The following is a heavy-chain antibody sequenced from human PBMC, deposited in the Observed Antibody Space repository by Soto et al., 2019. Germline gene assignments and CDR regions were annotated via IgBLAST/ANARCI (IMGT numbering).Heavy chain of an antibody. Sequence: PGGSLRLSSAASGFTFSSSWMHWVRQAPGKGLVWVSRINSGASTTNYADSVKGRFTISRDNAKNTLYLHMDSLTADDTAVYYCARGPTGWFGYDYWGQGTLVTVSS. CDR2: INSGASTT. J-gene: IGHJ4*02. D-gene: IGHD3-10*01. CDR1: GFTFSSSW. CDR3: ARGPTGWFGYDY. V-gene: IGHV3-74*01.